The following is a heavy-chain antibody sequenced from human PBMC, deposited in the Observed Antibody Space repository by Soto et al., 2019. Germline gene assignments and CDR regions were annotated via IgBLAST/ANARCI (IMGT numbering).Heavy chain of an antibody. J-gene: IGHJ5*02. V-gene: IGHV4-30-2*01. Sequence: PSETLSLTCNMSGDSYSISTYSCSWIRQPPWNTLQWIGSIHQRGVTSYNPSLASRVSTSLDRSNNQCSLKLTSFTAAATAVYFCAGMPYTSGLRFDPWGPGTLVTVSS. CDR2: IHQRGVT. D-gene: IGHD6-19*01. CDR3: AGMPYTSGLRFDP. CDR1: GDSYSISTYS.